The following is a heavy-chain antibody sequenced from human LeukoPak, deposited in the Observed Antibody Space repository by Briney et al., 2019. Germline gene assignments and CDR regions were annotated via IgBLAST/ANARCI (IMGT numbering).Heavy chain of an antibody. CDR2: INWNGGST. Sequence: GGSLRLSCADSGFTFDDYGMSWVRQVPGKGLEWVSGINWNGGSTGYADSVKGRFTISRDNTKNSLYLQMNTLRDEDTALYYCARVKDIAGAGAIDYWGQGTLVTVSS. CDR1: GFTFDDYG. J-gene: IGHJ4*02. CDR3: ARVKDIAGAGAIDY. D-gene: IGHD6-19*01. V-gene: IGHV3-20*04.